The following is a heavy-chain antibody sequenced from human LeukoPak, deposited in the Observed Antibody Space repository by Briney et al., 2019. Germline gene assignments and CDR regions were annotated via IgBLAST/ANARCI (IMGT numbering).Heavy chain of an antibody. CDR3: ARDGANYDFWSGPSYYYGMDV. V-gene: IGHV1-3*01. CDR2: INAGNGNT. D-gene: IGHD3-3*01. J-gene: IGHJ6*02. CDR1: GYTFTSYA. Sequence: ASVKVSCKASGYTFTSYAMHWVRQAPGQRLEWMGWINAGNGNTKYSQKFQGRVTITRDTSASTAYMELSSLRSEDTAVYYCARDGANYDFWSGPSYYYGMDVWGQGTTVTVSS.